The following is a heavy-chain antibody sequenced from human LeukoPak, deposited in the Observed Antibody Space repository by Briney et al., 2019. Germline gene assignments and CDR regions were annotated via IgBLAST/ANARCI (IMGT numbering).Heavy chain of an antibody. Sequence: SETLSLTCTVSGGSISSSSYYWSWIRQPAGKGLEWIGRIYVIGSTNYNPSLKSRVTITMDTSKNQFALKLSSVTAADRAVYYCAREGWERHHFDHWGQGTLVTVSS. CDR2: IYVIGST. D-gene: IGHD1-26*01. V-gene: IGHV4-61*02. CDR1: GGSISSSSYY. CDR3: AREGWERHHFDH. J-gene: IGHJ4*02.